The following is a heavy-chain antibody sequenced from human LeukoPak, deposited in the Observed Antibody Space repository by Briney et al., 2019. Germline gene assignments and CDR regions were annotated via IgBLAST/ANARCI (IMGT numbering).Heavy chain of an antibody. J-gene: IGHJ6*02. CDR2: IIPILGIA. V-gene: IGHV1-69*04. CDR3: ARGLGPGRNYYGMDV. CDR1: GGTFSSYA. Sequence: SVKVSCKASGGTFSSYAISWVRQAPGQGLEWMGRIIPILGIANYAQKFQGRVTITADKSTSTAYMELSSLRSEDTAVYYCARGLGPGRNYYGMDVWGQGTTVTISS. D-gene: IGHD2-15*01.